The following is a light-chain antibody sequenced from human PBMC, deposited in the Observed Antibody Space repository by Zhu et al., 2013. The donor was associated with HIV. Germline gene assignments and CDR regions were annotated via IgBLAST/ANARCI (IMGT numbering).Light chain of an antibody. V-gene: IGLV1-44*01. CDR1: SSNIGSNT. Sequence: QSVLTQPPSVSGTPGQRVTISCSGSSSNIGSNTVNWYQQLPGTAPKLLIYDNNNRPSGVPDRFSGSTSGTSASLAISGLQAEDEADYYCQSYESRLGGYVFGTGTKVTVL. J-gene: IGLJ1*01. CDR2: DNN. CDR3: QSYESRLGGYV.